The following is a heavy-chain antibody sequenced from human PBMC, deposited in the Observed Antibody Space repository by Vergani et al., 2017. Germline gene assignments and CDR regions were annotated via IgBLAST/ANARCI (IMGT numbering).Heavy chain of an antibody. D-gene: IGHD4-17*01. CDR2: VDPEDGET. V-gene: IGHV1-69-2*01. CDR3: ATPQTVTTGGMEV. CDR1: GYTFTEHY. J-gene: IGHJ6*02. Sequence: EVQLVQSGAEVKKPGATMKISCKVSGYTFTEHYMHWGKQAPGKGLEWMGLVDPEDGETIYAEKFKGRVTIAEDTSTDTAHLELSSLRSEDTAVYYCATPQTVTTGGMEVWGQGTTVIVSS.